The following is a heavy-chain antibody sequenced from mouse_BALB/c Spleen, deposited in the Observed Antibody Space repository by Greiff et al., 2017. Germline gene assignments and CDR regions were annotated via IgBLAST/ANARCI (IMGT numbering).Heavy chain of an antibody. V-gene: IGHV3-2*02. CDR1: GYSITSDYA. D-gene: IGHD2-10*01. CDR3: ARTNPYYGNYWYFDV. J-gene: IGHJ1*01. CDR2: ISYSGST. Sequence: EVKLMESGPGLVKPSQSLSLTCTVTGYSITSDYAWNWIRQFPGNKLEWMGYISYSGSTSYNPSLKSRISITRDTSKNQFFLQLNSVTTEDTATYYCARTNPYYGNYWYFDVWGAGTTVTVSS.